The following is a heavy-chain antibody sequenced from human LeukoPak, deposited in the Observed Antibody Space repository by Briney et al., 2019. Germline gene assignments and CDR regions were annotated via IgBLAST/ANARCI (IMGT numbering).Heavy chain of an antibody. CDR2: IYTSGST. Sequence: SETLSLTCTVSGFSISSYYWSWLRQPAGKGLEWIGRIYTSGSTNYNPSLKSRVTMSVDTSKNQFSLKLSSVTAADTAVYYCAGYCSSTSCYIRYYGMDVWGQGTTVTVSS. D-gene: IGHD2-2*02. CDR3: AGYCSSTSCYIRYYGMDV. CDR1: GFSISSYY. J-gene: IGHJ6*02. V-gene: IGHV4-4*07.